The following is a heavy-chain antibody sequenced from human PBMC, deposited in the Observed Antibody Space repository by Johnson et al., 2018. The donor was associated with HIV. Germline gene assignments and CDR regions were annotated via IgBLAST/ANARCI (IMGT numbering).Heavy chain of an antibody. D-gene: IGHD3-3*01. J-gene: IGHJ3*02. CDR3: ARGDFWSGYPDAFDI. CDR1: GFTFSDYG. Sequence: VQLVESGGGLVQPGGSLRLSCAASGFTFSDYGMSWVRQGPGKGPEWVSAISGSGGSTYYTDSVKGRFTISRDNSKNTLYLQMNSLRAEDTAVYYCARGDFWSGYPDAFDIWGQGTMVTVSS. CDR2: ISGSGGST. V-gene: IGHV3-23*04.